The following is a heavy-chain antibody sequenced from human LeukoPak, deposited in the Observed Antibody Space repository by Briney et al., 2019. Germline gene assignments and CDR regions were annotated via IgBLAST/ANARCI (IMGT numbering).Heavy chain of an antibody. Sequence: GGSLRLSCEASAFTFSDYYLGWIRHAPGDGLEWILYISSSSSHINYAASVKGRFTISRDNAKKSVYLQMDSLRVEDTAVYYCARDQIGSWWGQGTLVIVSS. CDR2: ISSSSSHI. V-gene: IGHV3-11*06. J-gene: IGHJ4*02. CDR3: ARDQIGSW. CDR1: AFTFSDYY. D-gene: IGHD6-13*01.